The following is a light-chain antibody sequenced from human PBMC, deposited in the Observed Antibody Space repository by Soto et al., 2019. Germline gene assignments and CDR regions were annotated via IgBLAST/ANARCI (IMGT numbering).Light chain of an antibody. Sequence: EIVLTQSPGTLYLSPGERATLSCRASQSVRSYLAWYQQKPGQAPRLLIYDASNRATGIPARFSGSGSGTDFTLTISSLEPEDFAVYYCQQRSNLITFGQGTRLEIK. J-gene: IGKJ5*01. V-gene: IGKV3-11*01. CDR1: QSVRSY. CDR2: DAS. CDR3: QQRSNLIT.